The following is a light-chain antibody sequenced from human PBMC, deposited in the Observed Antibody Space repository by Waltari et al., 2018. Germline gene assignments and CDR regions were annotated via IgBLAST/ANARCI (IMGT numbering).Light chain of an antibody. V-gene: IGLV2-14*03. Sequence: QSALTQPASVSGSPGQSISISCTGTSSDVGGYNFFSWYQQHPGKAPQLMIYDVANRPSGGSNRFSGSKSGNTASLTISGLQAEDEADYYCSSYTSSSTRVFGTGTKVTVL. CDR1: SSDVGGYNF. CDR2: DVA. J-gene: IGLJ1*01. CDR3: SSYTSSSTRV.